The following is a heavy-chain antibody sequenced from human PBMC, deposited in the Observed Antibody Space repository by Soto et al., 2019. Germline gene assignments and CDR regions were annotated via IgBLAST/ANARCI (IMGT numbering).Heavy chain of an antibody. V-gene: IGHV3-74*01. J-gene: IGHJ4*02. D-gene: IGHD4-4*01. Sequence: GGSLRLSCAASGFTFNTYWMHWVRHAPGKGLVWVSRISPDGTTTGYADSVRGRFTFSRDNAKNTVYLLMNSLRAEDTAVYYCVRDRTTVTLFDYWGQGALVTVSS. CDR2: ISPDGTTT. CDR3: VRDRTTVTLFDY. CDR1: GFTFNTYW.